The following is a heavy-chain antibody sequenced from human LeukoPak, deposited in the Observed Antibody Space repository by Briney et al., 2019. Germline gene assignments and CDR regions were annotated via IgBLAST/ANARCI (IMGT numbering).Heavy chain of an antibody. CDR1: GLTFSSYW. Sequence: PGGSLRLSCAASGLTFSSYWMSWVRQAPGKGLEWVANIKQDGSEKYYVDSVKGRFTISRDNAKNSLYLQMNSLRAEDTAVYYCARVDSGSYPSYFDYWGQGTLVTVSS. D-gene: IGHD3-10*01. V-gene: IGHV3-7*01. J-gene: IGHJ4*02. CDR3: ARVDSGSYPSYFDY. CDR2: IKQDGSEK.